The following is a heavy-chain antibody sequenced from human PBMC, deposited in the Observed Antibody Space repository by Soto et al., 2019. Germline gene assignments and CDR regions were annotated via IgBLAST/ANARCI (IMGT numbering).Heavy chain of an antibody. Sequence: PAGSLALSCTASGFGLNNSGITLVLQPPGKGLERQPPGTKNVYTYYSDPEKGRFTISRDNAKNSVSLQMNTLRVEDTAVYYCAREDRIIIQAGSDIRGEGTLVTVSS. V-gene: IGHV3-21*01. D-gene: IGHD2-2*01. J-gene: IGHJ4*02. CDR2: GTKNVYT. CDR3: AREDRIIIQAGSDI. CDR1: GFGLNNSG.